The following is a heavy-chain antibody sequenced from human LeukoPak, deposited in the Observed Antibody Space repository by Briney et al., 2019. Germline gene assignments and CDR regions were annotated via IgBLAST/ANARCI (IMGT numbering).Heavy chain of an antibody. CDR2: IRYDGSNK. J-gene: IGHJ4*02. D-gene: IGHD3-10*01. V-gene: IGHV3-30*02. CDR3: AKDIWGFVGSGSYLGY. Sequence: GGSLRLSCAASGFTFSSYGMHWVRQAPGKGLEWVAFIRYDGSNKYYADSVKGRFTISRDNAKNSLYLQMNSLRAEDTALYYCAKDIWGFVGSGSYLGYWGQGTLVTVSS. CDR1: GFTFSSYG.